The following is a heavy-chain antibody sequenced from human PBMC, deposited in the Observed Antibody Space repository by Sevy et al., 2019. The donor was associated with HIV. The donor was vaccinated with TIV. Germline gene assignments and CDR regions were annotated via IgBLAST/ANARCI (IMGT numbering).Heavy chain of an antibody. J-gene: IGHJ6*02. CDR3: AKAGATKDGMDV. V-gene: IGHV3-23*01. CDR1: GFIFRSYA. Sequence: GGSLRLSCAASGFIFRSYAMSWVHQAPGKGLEWVSGISGSGGSTYYADSVKGRFTISRDNFKNTLYLQMNSLRAEDTAVYYCAKAGATKDGMDVWGQGTTVTISS. CDR2: ISGSGGST. D-gene: IGHD5-12*01.